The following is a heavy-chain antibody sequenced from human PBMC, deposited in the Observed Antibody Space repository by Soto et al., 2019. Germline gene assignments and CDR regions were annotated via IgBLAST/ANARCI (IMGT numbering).Heavy chain of an antibody. J-gene: IGHJ6*02. Sequence: ASVKVSCKASGGTFSSYAISWVRQAPGQGLEWMGGIIPIFGTANYAQKFQGRVTITADESTSTAYMELSSLRSEDTAVYYCARDHGIGPTIAAPPEQAYCMDVWGQGTTGTVS. CDR2: IIPIFGTA. CDR1: GGTFSSYA. V-gene: IGHV1-69*13. D-gene: IGHD6-6*01. CDR3: ARDHGIGPTIAAPPEQAYCMDV.